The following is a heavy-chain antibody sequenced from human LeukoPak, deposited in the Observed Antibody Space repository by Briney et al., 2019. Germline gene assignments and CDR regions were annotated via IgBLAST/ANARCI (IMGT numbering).Heavy chain of an antibody. CDR3: ARERKELRSFDI. V-gene: IGHV3-21*01. D-gene: IGHD1-7*01. CDR2: ISSSSSYI. J-gene: IGHJ3*02. Sequence: GGSLRLSCAASGFTFSSYSMNWVRQAPGKGLEWVSSISSSSSYIYYADSVKGRFTISRDNAKNSLYLQMNSLRAEDTAVYYCARERKELRSFDIWGQGTMVTVSS. CDR1: GFTFSSYS.